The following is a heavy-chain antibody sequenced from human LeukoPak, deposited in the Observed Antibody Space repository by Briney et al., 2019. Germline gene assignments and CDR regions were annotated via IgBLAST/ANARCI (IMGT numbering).Heavy chain of an antibody. V-gene: IGHV4-59*01. Sequence: PSETLSLTCTVSGGSINTYYWSWIRQPPGKGLEWIGYIYYSGSTNYNPSLKSRVTISVDTSKNRFSLKLSSVTAADTAVYYCARDRGSGSYSGYNWFDPWGQGTLVTVSS. D-gene: IGHD1-26*01. J-gene: IGHJ5*02. CDR2: IYYSGST. CDR3: ARDRGSGSYSGYNWFDP. CDR1: GGSINTYY.